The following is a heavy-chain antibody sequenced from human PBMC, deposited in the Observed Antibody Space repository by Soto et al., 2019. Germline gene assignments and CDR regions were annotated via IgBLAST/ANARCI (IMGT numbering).Heavy chain of an antibody. CDR1: VFTFSNYW. V-gene: IGHV3-7*01. J-gene: IGHJ5*02. CDR3: ARDWFDA. CDR2: MKKDGSQK. Sequence: PGGSLRLSCVASVFTFSNYWMSWVRQAPGKGLEWVANMKKDGSQKYYVDSVKGRFTISRDKARNSPYLQMNSLRVEETAVYYCARDWFDAWGQGTMLTVSS.